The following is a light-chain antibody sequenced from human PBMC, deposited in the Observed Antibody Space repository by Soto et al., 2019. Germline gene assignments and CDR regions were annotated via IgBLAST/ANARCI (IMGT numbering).Light chain of an antibody. CDR3: LQHYSYKWP. J-gene: IGKJ1*01. V-gene: IGKV1-17*01. CDR2: DAS. CDR1: QGIRID. Sequence: DIQMTQSPSSLSASVGDRVTITCRASQGIRIDLGWYQQKPGKAPKRLIYDASNLQSGVPSRFSGSGSGTEFTLTISSLQPEDFPTYSCLQHYSYKWPFGQGTKV.